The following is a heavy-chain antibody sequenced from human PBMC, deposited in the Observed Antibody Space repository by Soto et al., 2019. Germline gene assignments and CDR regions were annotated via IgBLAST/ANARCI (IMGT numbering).Heavy chain of an antibody. D-gene: IGHD6-13*01. CDR3: VRDQGQQLPGRGAFDI. Sequence: ASVKVSCKASGYTFTSYGISWVRQAPGQGLEWMGWISAYNGNTNYAQKLQGRVTMTTDTSTSTAYMELRSLRSDDTAVYYCVRDQGQQLPGRGAFDIWGQGTMVTVSS. J-gene: IGHJ3*02. CDR1: GYTFTSYG. CDR2: ISAYNGNT. V-gene: IGHV1-18*01.